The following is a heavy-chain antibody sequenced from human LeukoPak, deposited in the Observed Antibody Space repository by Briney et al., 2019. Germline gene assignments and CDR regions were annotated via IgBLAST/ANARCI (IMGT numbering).Heavy chain of an antibody. D-gene: IGHD2-8*01. CDR1: GGSISNTNW. Sequence: SETLSLTCTVSGGSISNTNWVSWVRQPPVQGLEWIGQISLTGLTHYNPSLESRVTVSLDKSKNQLSLTLTSVTAADTAVYYCSRENGAFSPFGYWGQGTLVTVLS. CDR2: ISLTGLT. CDR3: SRENGAFSPFGY. J-gene: IGHJ4*02. V-gene: IGHV4-4*02.